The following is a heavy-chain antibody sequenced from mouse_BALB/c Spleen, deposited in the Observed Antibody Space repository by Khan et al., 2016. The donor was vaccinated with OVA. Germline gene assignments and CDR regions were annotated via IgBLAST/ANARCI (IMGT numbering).Heavy chain of an antibody. CDR1: GFNIKDTY. CDR2: IDPANGNT. Sequence: EVQLKESGAELVKPGASVKLSCTASGFNIKDTYMHWVKQRPEQGLEWIGRIDPANGNTKYDPKFQGKATITADTSSNTAYLQLSSLTSEDTAVYYCARGTARATVDYWGQGTTLTVSS. J-gene: IGHJ2*01. V-gene: IGHV14-3*02. D-gene: IGHD3-2*01. CDR3: ARGTARATVDY.